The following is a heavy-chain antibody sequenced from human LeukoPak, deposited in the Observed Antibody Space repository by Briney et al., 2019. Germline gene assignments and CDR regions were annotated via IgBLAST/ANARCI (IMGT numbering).Heavy chain of an antibody. CDR2: IYPGDSET. CDR1: GFGFTNYW. Sequence: GESLQISCKGSGFGFTNYWIGWVRQMPGKGLEWMGIIYPGDSETRYSPSFQGQVTISADKSISTAYLQWSSLRASDTAMYYCARLAAAGSHAYYYYYYMDVWGKGTTVTISS. CDR3: ARLAAAGSHAYYYYYYMDV. D-gene: IGHD6-13*01. J-gene: IGHJ6*03. V-gene: IGHV5-51*01.